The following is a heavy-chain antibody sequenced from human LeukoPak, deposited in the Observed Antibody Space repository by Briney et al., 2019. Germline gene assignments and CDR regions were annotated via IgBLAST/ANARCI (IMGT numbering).Heavy chain of an antibody. CDR1: GGTFSSYT. CDR3: ATPSTGKGIDY. Sequence: SVKVSCKASGGTFSSYTISWVRQAPGQGLEWMGRIIPILGIANYAQKFEGRVTITADKSTSTAYMELSSLRSEDTAVYYCATPSTGKGIDYWGQGTLVTVSS. CDR2: IIPILGIA. V-gene: IGHV1-69*02. J-gene: IGHJ4*02. D-gene: IGHD4-11*01.